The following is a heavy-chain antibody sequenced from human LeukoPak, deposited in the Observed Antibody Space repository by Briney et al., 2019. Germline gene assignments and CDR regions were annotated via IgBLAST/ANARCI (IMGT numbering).Heavy chain of an antibody. J-gene: IGHJ4*02. V-gene: IGHV3-30-3*01. CDR1: GFTFSSYA. CDR3: ARGYDFWSGPFDY. Sequence: PGGSLRLSCAASGFTFSSYAMLWVRQAPGKGLEWVAVISYDGSNKYYADSVKGRFTISRDNSKDTLYLQMNSLRAEDTAVYYCARGYDFWSGPFDYWGQGTLVTVSS. CDR2: ISYDGSNK. D-gene: IGHD3-3*01.